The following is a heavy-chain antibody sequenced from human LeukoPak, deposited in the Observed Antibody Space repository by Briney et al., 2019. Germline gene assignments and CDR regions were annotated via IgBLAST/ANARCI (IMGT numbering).Heavy chain of an antibody. CDR2: IYHSGSP. V-gene: IGHV4-34*01. CDR3: ARVNINNWHSCDY. J-gene: IGHJ4*02. CDR1: GFTFSDYY. Sequence: GSLRLSCAASGFTFSDYYMSWVRQPPGKGLEWIGEIYHSGSPNYNPSLKSRVTISVDKSRNHFSLNLSSVTAADTAVYYCARVNINNWHSCDYWGQGTLVTVSS. D-gene: IGHD1-1*01.